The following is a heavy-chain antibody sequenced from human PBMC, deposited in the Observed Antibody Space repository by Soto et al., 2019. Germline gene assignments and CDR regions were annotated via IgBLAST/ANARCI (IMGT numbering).Heavy chain of an antibody. V-gene: IGHV4-34*01. D-gene: IGHD3-10*01. CDR3: ARGAYYYGSGSHRTSYYYGMDV. J-gene: IGHJ6*02. CDR1: GGSFSGYY. Sequence: SETLSVTCAVYGGSFSGYYWSWIRQPPGKGLEWIGEINHSGSTNYNPSLKSRVTISVDTSKNQFSLKLSSVTAADTAVYYCARGAYYYGSGSHRTSYYYGMDVWGQGTTVTVSS. CDR2: INHSGST.